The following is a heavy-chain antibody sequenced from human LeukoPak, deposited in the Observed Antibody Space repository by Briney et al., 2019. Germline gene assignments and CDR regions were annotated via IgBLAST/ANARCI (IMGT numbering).Heavy chain of an antibody. J-gene: IGHJ5*01. CDR3: ARDRCEGYCASFDS. V-gene: IGHV4-4*07. CDR1: GGSISSYY. Sequence: SETLSLTCTVSGGSISSYYWSWIRQPAGKGLEWIGRIHSSGSTNYNPSLKSRVTISVDKSKNQFSLRLSSVIAADTAVYFCARDRCEGYCASFDSWGQGTLVTVSS. D-gene: IGHD2-15*01. CDR2: IHSSGST.